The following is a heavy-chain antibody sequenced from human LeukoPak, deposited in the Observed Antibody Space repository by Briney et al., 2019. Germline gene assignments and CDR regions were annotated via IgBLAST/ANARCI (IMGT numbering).Heavy chain of an antibody. J-gene: IGHJ3*02. CDR2: IGGSGSPI. V-gene: IGHV3-48*02. CDR3: ARDLDHAFDI. Sequence: GGSLRLSCAASGFTFSSYAMSWVRQAPGKGLEWISYIGGSGSPINYADSVKGRFTISRDNAKNSLYLQMNSLRDEDTAVYYCARDLDHAFDIWGQGTKVTVSS. CDR1: GFTFSSYA.